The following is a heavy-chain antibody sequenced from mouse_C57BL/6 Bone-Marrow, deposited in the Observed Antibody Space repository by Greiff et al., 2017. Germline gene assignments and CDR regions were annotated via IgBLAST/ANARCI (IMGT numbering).Heavy chain of an antibody. CDR2: IYPRSGNT. CDR1: GYTFTSYG. Sequence: VQLQQSGAELARPGASVKLSCKASGYTFTSYGISWVKQRTGQGLEWIGEIYPRSGNTYYNEKFKGKATLTADKSSSTAYMELRSLTSEDSAVYFCARRRRGGPLLDYWGQGTTLTVSS. CDR3: ARRRRGGPLLDY. V-gene: IGHV1-81*01. J-gene: IGHJ2*01.